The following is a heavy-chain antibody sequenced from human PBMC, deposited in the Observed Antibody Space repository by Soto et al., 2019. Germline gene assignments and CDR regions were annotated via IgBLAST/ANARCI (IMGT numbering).Heavy chain of an antibody. CDR2: MSSDGGNT. CDR1: GFTFSDYT. CDR3: ARDYGDGYYYFDL. V-gene: IGHV3-30-3*01. Sequence: QVQLVESGGGVVQPGRSLRLSCAASGFTFSDYTMHWVRQAPGKELEWVALMSSDGGNTHYTDSVKGRLTISRDNSKNTLYLQMDSLRPEDTTVYYCARDYGDGYYYFDLWGQGTVVTVSS. J-gene: IGHJ4*02. D-gene: IGHD5-12*01.